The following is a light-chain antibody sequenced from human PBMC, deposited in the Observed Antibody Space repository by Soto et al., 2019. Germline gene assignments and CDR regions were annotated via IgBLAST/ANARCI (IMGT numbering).Light chain of an antibody. CDR3: AAWDDSLSAWV. V-gene: IGLV1-47*02. Sequence: QAVVTQPPSASETPGQRVTISCSGSSSNIGTNYVSWYQQLPGTAPKLLMYSNNQRPSGVPDRFSGSKSGTSASLAISGLRSEDEADYYCAAWDDSLSAWVFGGGTKLTVL. J-gene: IGLJ3*02. CDR2: SNN. CDR1: SSNIGTNY.